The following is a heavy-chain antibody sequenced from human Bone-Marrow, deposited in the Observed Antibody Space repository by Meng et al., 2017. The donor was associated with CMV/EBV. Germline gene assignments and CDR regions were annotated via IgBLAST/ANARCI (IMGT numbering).Heavy chain of an antibody. V-gene: IGHV3-23*03. CDR2: IYSGGSST. CDR1: GFTFSSYA. J-gene: IGHJ4*02. D-gene: IGHD3-3*01. CDR3: ARGPVPFPFWSGYPDY. Sequence: GESLKISCAASGFTFSSYAMSWVRQAPGKGLEWVSVIYSGGSSTYYADSVKGRFTISRDNSKNTLYLQMNSLRAEDTAVYYCARGPVPFPFWSGYPDYWGQGTLVTVSS.